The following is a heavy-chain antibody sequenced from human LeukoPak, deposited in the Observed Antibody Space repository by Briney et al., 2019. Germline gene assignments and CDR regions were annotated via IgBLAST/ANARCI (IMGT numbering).Heavy chain of an antibody. D-gene: IGHD3-22*01. CDR3: AKDGLVEVTMIVDVGYYFDY. CDR1: GFTFSSYA. Sequence: QPGGSLRLSCAASGFTFSSYAMSWVRQAPGKGLEWVSAISGSGGSTYYADSVKGRFTISRDNSKNTLYLQMNSLRAEDTAVYYCAKDGLVEVTMIVDVGYYFDYWGQGTLVTVSS. CDR2: ISGSGGST. J-gene: IGHJ4*02. V-gene: IGHV3-23*01.